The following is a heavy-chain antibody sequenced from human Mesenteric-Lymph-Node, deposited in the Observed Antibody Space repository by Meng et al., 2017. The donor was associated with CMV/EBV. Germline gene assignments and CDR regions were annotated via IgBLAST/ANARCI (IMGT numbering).Heavy chain of an antibody. D-gene: IGHD6-13*01. V-gene: IGHV1-8*03. CDR2: MNPNSGNT. CDR3: ARDSPYSSSWYYFDY. CDR1: GYTFSNYD. Sequence: ASVKVSCKASGYTFSNYDFGWVRQATGQGLEWMGWMNPNSGNTGYAQKFQGRVTFTRDTSISTVYMELRSLTSEDTATYYCARDSPYSSSWYYFDYWGQGTLVTVSS. J-gene: IGHJ4*02.